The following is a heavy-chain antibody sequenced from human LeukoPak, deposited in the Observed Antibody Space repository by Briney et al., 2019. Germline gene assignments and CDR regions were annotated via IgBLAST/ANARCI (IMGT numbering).Heavy chain of an antibody. CDR1: GGSISSYY. CDR3: ARHLQYYYDSSGYPYYYYYGMDV. J-gene: IGHJ6*02. Sequence: SETLSLTCTVSGGSISSYYWSWIRQPPGKGLEWFGYIYYSGSTNYNPSLKSRVTISVDTSKNQFSLKLSSVTAADTAVYYCARHLQYYYDSSGYPYYYYYGMDVWGQGTTVTVSS. D-gene: IGHD3-22*01. CDR2: IYYSGST. V-gene: IGHV4-59*08.